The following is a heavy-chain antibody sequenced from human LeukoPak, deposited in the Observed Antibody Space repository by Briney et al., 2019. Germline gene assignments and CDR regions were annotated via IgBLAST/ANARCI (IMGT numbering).Heavy chain of an antibody. CDR2: IRSKAYGGTT. D-gene: IGHD3-10*01. CDR3: TRVPTSRVRGVIRDSAWDY. CDR1: GFTFGDYA. Sequence: GGSLRLSCTASGFTFGDYAMSWVRQAPGKGLEWVGFIRSKAYGGTTEYAASVKGRFTISRDDSKSIAYLQMNSLKTEDTAVYYCTRVPTSRVRGVIRDSAWDYWGQGTLVTVSS. V-gene: IGHV3-49*04. J-gene: IGHJ4*02.